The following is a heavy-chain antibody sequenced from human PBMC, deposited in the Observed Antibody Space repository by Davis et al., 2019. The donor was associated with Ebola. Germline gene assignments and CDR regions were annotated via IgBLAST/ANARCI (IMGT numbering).Heavy chain of an antibody. Sequence: SETLSLTCAVYGGSFSGYYWSWIRQPPGKGLEWIGEINHSGSTNYNPSLKSRVTISVDTSKNQFSLKLTSVTAADRAVYYCARGRRYFDWLSNWFDPWGQGTLVTVSS. CDR3: ARGRRYFDWLSNWFDP. CDR2: INHSGST. J-gene: IGHJ5*02. D-gene: IGHD3-9*01. V-gene: IGHV4-34*01. CDR1: GGSFSGYY.